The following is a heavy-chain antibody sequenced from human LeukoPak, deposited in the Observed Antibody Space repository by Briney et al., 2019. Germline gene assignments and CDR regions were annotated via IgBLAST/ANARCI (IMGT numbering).Heavy chain of an antibody. CDR3: ARQGDIAAAGPPP. V-gene: IGHV4-39*01. J-gene: IGHJ5*02. Sequence: PSETLSLTCTVSGGSISSSIYYWGWIRRPPGKGLEWIGSIYYSGSTYYNPSLKSRVTISVDTSKNQFSLKLSSVTAADTAVYYCARQGDIAAAGPPPWGQGTLVTVSS. CDR1: GGSISSSIYY. CDR2: IYYSGST. D-gene: IGHD6-13*01.